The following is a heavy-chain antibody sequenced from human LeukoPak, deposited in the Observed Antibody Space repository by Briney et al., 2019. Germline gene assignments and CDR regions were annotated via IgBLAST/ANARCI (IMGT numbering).Heavy chain of an antibody. CDR1: GYTFTSND. CDR2: MDPNSGNT. V-gene: IGHV1-8*01. J-gene: IGHJ6*02. D-gene: IGHD4-17*01. Sequence: ASVKVSCKASGYTFTSNDINWVRQATGQGLEWMGWMDPNSGNTGYAQKFQDRVTMTRNISISTAYMELSSLRSEDTAVYYCARDLLGGPFSMTTVTTGGKYGMDVWGQGTTVTVSS. CDR3: ARDLLGGPFSMTTVTTGGKYGMDV.